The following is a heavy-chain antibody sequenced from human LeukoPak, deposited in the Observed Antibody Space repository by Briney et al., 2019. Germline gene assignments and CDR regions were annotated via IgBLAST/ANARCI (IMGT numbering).Heavy chain of an antibody. CDR2: ISDNGGST. J-gene: IGHJ4*02. CDR1: GFSFNSYT. D-gene: IGHD6-19*01. V-gene: IGHV3-64*02. CDR3: ARGVGYSTGWYYFDY. Sequence: GGSLRLSCAASGFSFNSYTIHWLRQAPEKGLEYVSAISDNGGSTYYADSVKGRFTISRDNSKNTLYLQMGSLRAEDMGVYYCARGVGYSTGWYYFDYWGQGTLVTVSS.